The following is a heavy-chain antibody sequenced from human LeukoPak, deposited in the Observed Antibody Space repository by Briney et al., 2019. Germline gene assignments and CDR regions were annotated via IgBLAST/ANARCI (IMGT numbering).Heavy chain of an antibody. J-gene: IGHJ4*02. CDR3: ARGGEIAARPRYRYFDY. V-gene: IGHV4-34*01. D-gene: IGHD6-6*01. CDR2: INHSGST. Sequence: SETLSLTCTVYGGSFSGYYWSWIRQPPGKGLEWMGEINHSGSTNYNPSLKSRVTISVDTSKNQFSLKLSSVTAADTAVYYCARGGEIAARPRYRYFDYWGQGTLVTVSS. CDR1: GGSFSGYY.